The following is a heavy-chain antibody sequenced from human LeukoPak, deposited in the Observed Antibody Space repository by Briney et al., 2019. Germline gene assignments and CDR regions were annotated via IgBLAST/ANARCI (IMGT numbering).Heavy chain of an antibody. D-gene: IGHD3-3*01. V-gene: IGHV5-51*01. CDR2: IYPGDSVT. J-gene: IGHJ4*02. CDR1: GYSFTSYW. Sequence: GESLKISCKGSGYSFTSYWIGWVRQMPGKGLEWMGIIYPGDSVTRYSPSFQGQVTISADKSISTAYLQWSSLKASDTAMYYCARAYYDFWSGYYPFDYWGQGTLVTVSS. CDR3: ARAYYDFWSGYYPFDY.